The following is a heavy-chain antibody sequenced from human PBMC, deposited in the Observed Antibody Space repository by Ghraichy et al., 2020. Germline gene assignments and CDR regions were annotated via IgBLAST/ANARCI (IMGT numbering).Heavy chain of an antibody. Sequence: GGSLRLSCAASGFNFSAYSMNWVRQTPGKGLEWVSYISRSGSIILYADSVKGRFTISRDNAKNSLSLQMNSLRAEDTAVYYCARGNPIEYWGQGSLVTVSS. CDR3: ARGNPIEY. J-gene: IGHJ4*02. CDR2: ISRSGSII. CDR1: GFNFSAYS. V-gene: IGHV3-48*01. D-gene: IGHD1-14*01.